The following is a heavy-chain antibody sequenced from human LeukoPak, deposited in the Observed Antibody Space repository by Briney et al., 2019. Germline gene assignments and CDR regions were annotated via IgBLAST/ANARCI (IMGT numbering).Heavy chain of an antibody. D-gene: IGHD4-23*01. CDR3: ARDLRDYGGKSDAFDI. CDR1: GGSISSGGYY. J-gene: IGHJ3*02. V-gene: IGHV4-31*03. Sequence: SQTLSLTCTVSGGSISSGGYYWSWIRQHPGKGLEWIGYSYYSGSTYYNPSLKSRVTISVDTSKNQFSLKMSSVTAADTAVYYCARDLRDYGGKSDAFDIWGQGTMVTVSS. CDR2: SYYSGST.